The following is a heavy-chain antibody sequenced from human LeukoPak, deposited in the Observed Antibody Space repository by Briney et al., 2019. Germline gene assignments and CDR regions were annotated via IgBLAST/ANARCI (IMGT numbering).Heavy chain of an antibody. Sequence: GGSLSLSCAASGFTFSSYAMSWVRQAPGKGLEWVSAISSSGGSTYYADSVKGRFTISRDNSKNTLYLQMNSLGAEDTAVYYCAKDQGSVAAAVSWFDPWGQGTLVSVSS. CDR3: AKDQGSVAAAVSWFDP. D-gene: IGHD6-13*01. V-gene: IGHV3-23*01. J-gene: IGHJ5*02. CDR2: ISSSGGST. CDR1: GFTFSSYA.